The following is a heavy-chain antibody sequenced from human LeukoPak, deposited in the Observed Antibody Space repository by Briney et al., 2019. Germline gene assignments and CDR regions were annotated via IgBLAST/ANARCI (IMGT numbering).Heavy chain of an antibody. V-gene: IGHV3-30*18. D-gene: IGHD3-10*01. Sequence: GGSLRLSCEESGFTFSSYGMHWVRQAPGKGLEWVAVISYDGSNKYYADSVKGRFTISRDNSKNTLYLQMNSLRAEDTAVYYCAKDRRSWFGELLSFDYWGQGTLVTVSS. CDR3: AKDRRSWFGELLSFDY. CDR1: GFTFSSYG. J-gene: IGHJ4*01. CDR2: ISYDGSNK.